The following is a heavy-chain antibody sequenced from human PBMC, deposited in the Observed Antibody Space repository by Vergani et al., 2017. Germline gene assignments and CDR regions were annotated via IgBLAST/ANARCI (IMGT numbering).Heavy chain of an antibody. CDR2: MDYSGST. CDR3: ASKRGACRAAYCHSYDF. CDR1: GGSVISTDYH. D-gene: IGHD2-15*01. J-gene: IGHJ4*02. V-gene: IGHV4-39*01. Sequence: QLQLQESASGLVKPSQTLSLTCAVSGGSVISTDYHWGWIRQPPGKGLEWIGSMDYSGSTSYNPSLESRISISFETPKNQFSLRLTSVTAADTAVYYCASKRGACRAAYCHSYDFWGPGTLVGVSS.